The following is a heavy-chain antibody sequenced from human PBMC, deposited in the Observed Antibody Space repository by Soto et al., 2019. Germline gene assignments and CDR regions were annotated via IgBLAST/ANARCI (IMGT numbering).Heavy chain of an antibody. D-gene: IGHD2-21*01. CDR1: GGSFSGYY. CDR2: INHSGSS. CDR3: ARATLWYTPSNDAFDI. J-gene: IGHJ3*02. Sequence: SETLSLTCAVYGGSFSGYYWSWIRQPPGKGLEWIGEINHSGSSNYNPSLKSRVSISVDTSKNQFSLKLSSVTAADTAVYYCARATLWYTPSNDAFDIWGQGTMVTVSS. V-gene: IGHV4-34*01.